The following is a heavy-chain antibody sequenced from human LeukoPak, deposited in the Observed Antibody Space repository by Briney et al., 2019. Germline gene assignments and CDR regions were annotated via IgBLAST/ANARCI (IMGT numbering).Heavy chain of an antibody. V-gene: IGHV7-4-1*02. J-gene: IGHJ6*03. Sequence: GASVKVSCKASGYTFTSYAMNWVRQAPGQGLEWMGWINTNTGNPTYAQGFTGRFVFSLDTSVSTAYLQISSLKAEDTAVYYSASGYCSSTSCYKRAYYMDVWGKGTTVTVSS. CDR2: INTNTGNP. D-gene: IGHD2-2*02. CDR3: ASGYCSSTSCYKRAYYMDV. CDR1: GYTFTSYA.